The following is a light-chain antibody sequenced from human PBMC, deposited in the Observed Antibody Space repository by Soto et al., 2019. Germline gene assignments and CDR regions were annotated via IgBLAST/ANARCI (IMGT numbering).Light chain of an antibody. CDR2: GNS. Sequence: QSVLTQPPSVSGAPGQRVTISCTGSRSNIGAGYDVHWYQQLPGTAPKLLIYGNSNRPSGVPDRFSGSKSGTSASLAITGLQAEDEADYYCQSYDSSLSLVVFGGGTKLTVL. J-gene: IGLJ2*01. V-gene: IGLV1-40*01. CDR3: QSYDSSLSLVV. CDR1: RSNIGAGYD.